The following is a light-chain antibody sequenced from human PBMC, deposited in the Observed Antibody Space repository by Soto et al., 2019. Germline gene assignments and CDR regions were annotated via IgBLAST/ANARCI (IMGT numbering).Light chain of an antibody. V-gene: IGKV1-9*01. J-gene: IGKJ5*01. Sequence: DIQLTQSPSFLSASVGDRVTITCRASQGISSYLAWYQQKPGKAPKLLIYAASTLQSGVPSRFSGSGSGTEFPLTISSLQPEDFATYYCQQLNSYPITFGQGKRLEIK. CDR3: QQLNSYPIT. CDR1: QGISSY. CDR2: AAS.